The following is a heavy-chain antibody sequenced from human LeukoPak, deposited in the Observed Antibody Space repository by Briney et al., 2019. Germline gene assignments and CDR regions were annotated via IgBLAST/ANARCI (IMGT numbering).Heavy chain of an antibody. CDR3: AKIPYSSGWVQNWFDP. Sequence: PGGSLRLSRAASGFTFGTYAMSWVRQAPGKGLEWISAISGSGGSTYYADSVRGRFTISRDNSKNTLYLQMNSLRAEDTAVYYCAKIPYSSGWVQNWFDPWGQGTLVTVSS. J-gene: IGHJ5*02. CDR2: ISGSGGST. CDR1: GFTFGTYA. V-gene: IGHV3-23*01. D-gene: IGHD6-19*01.